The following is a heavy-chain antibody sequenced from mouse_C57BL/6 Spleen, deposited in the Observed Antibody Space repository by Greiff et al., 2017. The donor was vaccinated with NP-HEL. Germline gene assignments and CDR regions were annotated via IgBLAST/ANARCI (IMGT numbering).Heavy chain of an antibody. Sequence: QVQLKQSGAELVRPGASVKLSCKASGYTFTDYDINWVKQRTGQGLEWIGEIYPRSGTTYYNEKFKGKATLTADKSSSTAYMQLSNLTSEDSAVYFCAREEDRDYWGQGTTLTVSS. J-gene: IGHJ2*01. CDR2: IYPRSGTT. V-gene: IGHV1-76*01. CDR3: AREEDRDY. CDR1: GYTFTDYD. D-gene: IGHD2-14*01.